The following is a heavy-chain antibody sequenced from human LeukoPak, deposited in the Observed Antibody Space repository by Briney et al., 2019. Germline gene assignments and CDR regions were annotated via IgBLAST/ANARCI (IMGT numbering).Heavy chain of an antibody. D-gene: IGHD1-26*01. Sequence: PGGSLRLSCAASGFTFSSYWMHWVRQAPAKGLEWVSGINWNGGSTGYADSVKGRFTISRDNAKNSLYLQMNSLRAEDTALYYCARHPFPHEEIVGAHWGQGTLVTVSS. CDR1: GFTFSSYW. CDR3: ARHPFPHEEIVGAH. V-gene: IGHV3-20*04. J-gene: IGHJ4*02. CDR2: INWNGGST.